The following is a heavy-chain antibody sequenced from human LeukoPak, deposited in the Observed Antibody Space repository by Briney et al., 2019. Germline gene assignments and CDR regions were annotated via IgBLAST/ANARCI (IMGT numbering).Heavy chain of an antibody. CDR3: ARDGRYYGSGIDY. CDR1: GFTVSSNY. V-gene: IGHV3-53*01. D-gene: IGHD3-10*01. Sequence: GGSLRLSCAASGFTVSSNYMSWVRQAPGKGLEWVSVIYSGGSTYYADSVKGRFTISRDNSKNTLYLQMNSLRAEDTAVYYCARDGRYYGSGIDYWGQGTLVTVSS. CDR2: IYSGGST. J-gene: IGHJ4*02.